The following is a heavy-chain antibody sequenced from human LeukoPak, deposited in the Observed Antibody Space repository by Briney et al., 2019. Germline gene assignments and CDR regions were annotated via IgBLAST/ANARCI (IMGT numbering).Heavy chain of an antibody. V-gene: IGHV3-30*04. J-gene: IGHJ3*02. CDR2: ISYDGSNK. D-gene: IGHD3-22*01. CDR1: GFTFSSYA. CDR3: AKDYYDSSGYYYLDAFDI. Sequence: GGSLRLSCAASGFTFSSYAMHWVRQAPGKGLEWVAVISYDGSNKYYAGSVKGRFTISRDNSKNTLYLQMNSLRAEDTAVYYCAKDYYDSSGYYYLDAFDIWGQGTMVTVSS.